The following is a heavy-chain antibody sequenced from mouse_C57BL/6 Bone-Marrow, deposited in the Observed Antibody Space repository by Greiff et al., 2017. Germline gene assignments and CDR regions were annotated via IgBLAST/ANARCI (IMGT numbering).Heavy chain of an antibody. CDR2: IYPGSGST. Sequence: VQLQQSGAELVKPGASVKMSCKASGYTFTSYWITWVKQRPGQGLEWIGDIYPGSGSTNYNEKFKSKATLTVDTSSSTAYMQLSSLTSEDSAVYYSARRYGNYVYFDYWGQGTTLPVSS. V-gene: IGHV1-55*01. J-gene: IGHJ2*01. CDR1: GYTFTSYW. CDR3: ARRYGNYVYFDY. D-gene: IGHD2-10*02.